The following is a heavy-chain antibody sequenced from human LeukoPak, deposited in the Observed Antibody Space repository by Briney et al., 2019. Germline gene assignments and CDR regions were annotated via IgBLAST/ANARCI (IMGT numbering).Heavy chain of an antibody. CDR3: ATDRQRGWELGY. CDR2: FDPEDGET. V-gene: IGHV1-24*01. CDR1: GYTLTELS. D-gene: IGHD1-26*01. Sequence: ASVKVSCRVSGYTLTELSMHWVRQAPGKGLEWMGGFDPEDGETIYAQKFQGRVTMTEDTSTDTAYMELSSLRSEDTAVYYCATDRQRGWELGYWGQGTLVTVSS. J-gene: IGHJ4*02.